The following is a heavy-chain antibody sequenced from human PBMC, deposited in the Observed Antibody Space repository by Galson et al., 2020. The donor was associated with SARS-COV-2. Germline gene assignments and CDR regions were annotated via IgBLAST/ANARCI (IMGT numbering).Heavy chain of an antibody. V-gene: IGHV3-33*01. D-gene: IGHD3-10*01. J-gene: IGHJ3*02. CDR3: ARGSSSHAFDI. Sequence: TGGSMRPSCEASGFTFSNSGMDWVRQAPGKGLEWVAVIWYDGSHKYYADSVKGRFTISRDNSKNTLYLQLNSLRADDTAGYYCARGSSSHAFDIWGQGTMVTVSS. CDR2: IWYDGSHK. CDR1: GFTFSNSG.